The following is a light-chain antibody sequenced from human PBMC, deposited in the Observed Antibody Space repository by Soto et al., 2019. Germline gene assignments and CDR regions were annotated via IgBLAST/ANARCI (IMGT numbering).Light chain of an antibody. J-gene: IGKJ5*01. CDR3: QQHNNWPPIT. Sequence: EIVMTQSPATLSVSPGERATLSCRASQSVSSNLAWYQQKPGQAPRLLIYGASTRATGIPARFSGSGSGTEFTLTISSLQSEDFATFYCQQHNNWPPITFGQGTRLEIK. CDR1: QSVSSN. CDR2: GAS. V-gene: IGKV3-15*01.